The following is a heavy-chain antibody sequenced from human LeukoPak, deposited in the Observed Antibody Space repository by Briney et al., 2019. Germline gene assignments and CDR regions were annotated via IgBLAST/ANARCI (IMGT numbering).Heavy chain of an antibody. CDR1: GYTLTSYY. J-gene: IGHJ4*02. Sequence: ASVKVSCKASGYTLTSYYMHWVRQAPGQGLEWMGWINPHSGGTNYARKFQGRVTMTRDTSISTAYMELSGLRSDDTAVYFCARRYSSSWLGFDYWGQGTLVTVSS. CDR3: ARRYSSSWLGFDY. D-gene: IGHD6-13*01. V-gene: IGHV1-2*02. CDR2: INPHSGGT.